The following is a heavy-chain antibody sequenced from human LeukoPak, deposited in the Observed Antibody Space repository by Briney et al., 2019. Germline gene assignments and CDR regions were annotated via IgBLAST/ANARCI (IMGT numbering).Heavy chain of an antibody. CDR1: GFTFRSYS. D-gene: IGHD4-11*01. J-gene: IGHJ3*02. Sequence: GESLRLSCAASGFTFRSYSMSWVRQAPGKGLEWVSSISTSSSYIYYADSERGRFTISRDNAKRSLYLQMNSLRAEDTAVYYCARGYSNYGYVFDIWGQGTMVTVSS. CDR3: ARGYSNYGYVFDI. CDR2: ISTSSSYI. V-gene: IGHV3-21*01.